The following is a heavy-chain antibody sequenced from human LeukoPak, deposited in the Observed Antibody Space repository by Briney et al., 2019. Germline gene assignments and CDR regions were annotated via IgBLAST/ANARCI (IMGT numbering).Heavy chain of an antibody. V-gene: IGHV3-21*01. CDR3: ASRIAAAGTRLDAFDI. CDR1: GFTFSSYS. CDR2: ISSDSNYI. J-gene: IGHJ3*02. D-gene: IGHD6-13*01. Sequence: GGSLRLSCAASGFTFSSYSMNWVRQASGKGLEWVSSISSDSNYIYYADSVKGRFTISRDNAKNSLYLQMNSLRAEDTAVYYCASRIAAAGTRLDAFDIWGQGTMVTVSS.